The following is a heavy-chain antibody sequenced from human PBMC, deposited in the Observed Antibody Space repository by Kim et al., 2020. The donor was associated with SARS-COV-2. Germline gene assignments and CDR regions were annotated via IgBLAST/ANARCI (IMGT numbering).Heavy chain of an antibody. CDR3: ARGAYVASADNWYD. CDR2: IRQDGSEK. J-gene: IGHJ5*01. D-gene: IGHD2-21*01. CDR1: GFSFSSHW. Sequence: GGSLRLSCAASGFSFSSHWMSWVRQAPGKGLEWMANIRQDGSEKFHADSVKGRFTISRDNAENSLYLQMISLTAEDSAVYYCARGAYVASADNWYD. V-gene: IGHV3-7*01.